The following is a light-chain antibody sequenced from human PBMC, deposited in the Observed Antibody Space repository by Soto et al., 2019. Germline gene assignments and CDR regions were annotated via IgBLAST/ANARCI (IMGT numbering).Light chain of an antibody. CDR1: QSVSSY. V-gene: IGKV3-11*01. CDR2: DAS. J-gene: IGKJ5*01. CDR3: QQRSNWPPIT. Sequence: EIVLTQSPGTLSLSPGERATLSCRASQSVSSYLAWYQQKPGQGPRLLIYDASNRATGIPARFSGSGSGTDFTLTISSLEPEDFAVYYCQQRSNWPPITFGQGTRLEIK.